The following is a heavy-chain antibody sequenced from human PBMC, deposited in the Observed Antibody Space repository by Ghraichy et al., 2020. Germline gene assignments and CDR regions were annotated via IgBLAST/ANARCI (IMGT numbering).Heavy chain of an antibody. Sequence: SETLSLTCTVSGGSISSSSYYWGWIRQPPGKGLEWIGSIYYSGSTYYNPSLKSRVTISVDTSKNQFSLKLSSVTAADTAVYYCASLNQYQLLYTYYYYGMDVWGQGTTVTVSS. CDR3: ASLNQYQLLYTYYYYGMDV. CDR2: IYYSGST. CDR1: GGSISSSSYY. D-gene: IGHD2-2*02. J-gene: IGHJ6*02. V-gene: IGHV4-39*01.